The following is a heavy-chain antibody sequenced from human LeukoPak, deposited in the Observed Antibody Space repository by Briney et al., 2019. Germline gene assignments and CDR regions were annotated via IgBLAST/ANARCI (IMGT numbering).Heavy chain of an antibody. D-gene: IGHD3-22*01. CDR3: ARHDSSGYRDY. J-gene: IGHJ4*02. V-gene: IGHV4-39*01. CDR2: IYYSGST. CDR1: GGSISSSSYY. Sequence: SETLSLTCTVSGGSISSSSYYWGWIRQPPGKGLEWIGSIYYSGSTYYNPSLKSRVTISVDTSKNQFSLKLSSVTAADTAVYYCARHDSSGYRDYWGQGTLVTVSS.